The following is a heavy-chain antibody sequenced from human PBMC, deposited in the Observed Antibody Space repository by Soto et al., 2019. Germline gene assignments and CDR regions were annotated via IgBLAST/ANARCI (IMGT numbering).Heavy chain of an antibody. CDR3: AREDCSGGSCTQGWFDP. V-gene: IGHV4-31*03. J-gene: IGHJ5*02. Sequence: TLSLTCTVSGGSISSGGYYWSWIRQHPGRGLERIGYIYYSGSTYYNPSLKSRVTILVDTSKNQFSLNLSSVTAAVTAVYYCAREDCSGGSCTQGWFDPWGQGTLVTVSS. D-gene: IGHD2-15*01. CDR2: IYYSGST. CDR1: GGSISSGGYY.